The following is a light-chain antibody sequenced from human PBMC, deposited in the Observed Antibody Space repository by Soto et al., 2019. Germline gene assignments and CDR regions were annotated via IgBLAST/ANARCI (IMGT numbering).Light chain of an antibody. J-gene: IGLJ7*01. V-gene: IGLV3-21*04. Sequence: SYELTQPPSVSVAPGKTARITCGGDNIGGKSVHWYQQKPGQAPVLVIYSDSDRPSGIPERFSGSTSGNTATLTISRVEAGDEADYYCQVWDSSADHPVFGGGTQLTVL. CDR2: SDS. CDR3: QVWDSSADHPV. CDR1: NIGGKS.